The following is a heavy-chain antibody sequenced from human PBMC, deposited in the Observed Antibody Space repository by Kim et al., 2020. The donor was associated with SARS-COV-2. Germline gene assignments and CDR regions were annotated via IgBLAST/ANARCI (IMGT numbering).Heavy chain of an antibody. CDR2: IDPSDSYT. V-gene: IGHV5-10-1*01. D-gene: IGHD2-2*01. CDR3: ARLIPPPQYCSSTSCPGWFDP. J-gene: IGHJ5*02. CDR1: GYSFTSYW. Sequence: GESLKISCKGSGYSFTSYWISWVRQMPGKGLEWMGRIDPSDSYTNYSPSFQGHVTISADKSISTAYLQWSSLKASDTAMYYCARLIPPPQYCSSTSCPGWFDPWGQGTLVTVSS.